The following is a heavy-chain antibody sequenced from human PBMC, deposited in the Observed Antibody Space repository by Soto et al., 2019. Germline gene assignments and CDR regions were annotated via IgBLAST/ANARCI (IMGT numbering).Heavy chain of an antibody. CDR3: AVYSGYDSQRGSSEVYYYYYYMDV. Sequence: SETLSLTCTVSGGSISSSSYYWGWIRQPPGKGLEWIGSIYYSGSTYYNPSLKSRVTISVDTSKNQFSLKLSSVTAADTAVYYCAVYSGYDSQRGSSEVYYYYYYMDVWGKGTTVTVSS. V-gene: IGHV4-39*01. CDR2: IYYSGST. J-gene: IGHJ6*03. D-gene: IGHD5-12*01. CDR1: GGSISSSSYY.